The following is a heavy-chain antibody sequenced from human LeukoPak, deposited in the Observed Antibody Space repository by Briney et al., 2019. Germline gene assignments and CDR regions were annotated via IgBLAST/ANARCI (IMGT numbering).Heavy chain of an antibody. J-gene: IGHJ4*02. D-gene: IGHD3-22*01. CDR2: IHHSGTL. V-gene: IGHV4-31*03. CDR1: GASFSSGDQY. Sequence: PSQTLSLTCTVSGASFSSGDQYWNWIRQSPGKGLEWIESIHHSGTLYNNPSLESRVTMSMDTSKNQFSLNLNSVTAADTAVYFCSRGLDSRKLGYWGQGTLVTVSS. CDR3: SRGLDSRKLGY.